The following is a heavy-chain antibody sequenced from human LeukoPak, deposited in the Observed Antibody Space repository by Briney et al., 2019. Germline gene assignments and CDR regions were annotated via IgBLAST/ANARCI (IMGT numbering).Heavy chain of an antibody. J-gene: IGHJ3*02. CDR2: IAYDGSNE. CDR1: GFIFSNAW. V-gene: IGHV3-30*18. CDR3: AKDQGIAVAGTDDAFDI. D-gene: IGHD6-19*01. Sequence: GGSLRLSCAASGFIFSNAWMSWVRQAPGKGLEWVAVIAYDGSNEYYAEFVKGRFTISRDNSKNTLYLQMYSLRAEDTAVYFCAKDQGIAVAGTDDAFDIWGQGTRVTVSS.